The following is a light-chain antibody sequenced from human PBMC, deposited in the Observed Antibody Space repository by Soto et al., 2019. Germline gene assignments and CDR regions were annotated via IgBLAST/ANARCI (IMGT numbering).Light chain of an antibody. J-gene: IGKJ4*01. CDR3: HQYNSYHT. CDR1: QTITTW. Sequence: IHVTQSPPTLSASVVYRVTITCLASQTITTWMALYQQKPGKAPKLLVYDASTLQSGVASRFSGSGSGTEFTLTISSLQPDDFATYYCHQYNSYHTFGGGTKVDI. CDR2: DAS. V-gene: IGKV1-5*01.